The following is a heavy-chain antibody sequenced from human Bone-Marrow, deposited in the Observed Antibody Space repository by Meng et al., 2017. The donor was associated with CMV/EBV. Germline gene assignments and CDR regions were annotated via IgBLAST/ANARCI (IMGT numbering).Heavy chain of an antibody. V-gene: IGHV3-30*04. CDR3: ARDFYSVFDY. CDR2: ISYDGSNK. CDR1: GFTFSSYA. D-gene: IGHD2/OR15-2a*01. J-gene: IGHJ4*02. Sequence: GESLRLSCAASGFTFSSYAMHWVRQAPGKGLEWVAVISYDGSNKYYADSVKGRFTISRDNSKNTLYLQMNSLRAEDTAVYYCARDFYSVFDYWGQGTLVTVSS.